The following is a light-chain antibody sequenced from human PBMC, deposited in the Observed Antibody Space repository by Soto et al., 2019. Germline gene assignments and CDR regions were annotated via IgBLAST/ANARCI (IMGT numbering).Light chain of an antibody. J-gene: IGKJ1*01. CDR3: QQYGSSPWT. CDR2: GAS. Sequence: EIVLTQSPGTLSLSPGEGATLSCRASQSVTSSYLSWYQQKPGPAPRLLIYGASSRATGIPERFSGSGSGTDFTLTISRLEPEDFAVYYCQQYGSSPWTFGQGTKVEIK. CDR1: QSVTSSY. V-gene: IGKV3-20*01.